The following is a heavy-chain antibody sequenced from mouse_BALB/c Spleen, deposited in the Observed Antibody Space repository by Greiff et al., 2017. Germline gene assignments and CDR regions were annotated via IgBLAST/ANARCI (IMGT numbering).Heavy chain of an antibody. Sequence: VQRVESGPGLVAPSQSLSITCTVSGFSLTSYGVHWVRQPPGKGLEWLGVIWAGGSTNYNSALMSRLSISKDNSKSQVFLKMNSLQTDDTAMYYCARDQPYAMDYWGQGTSVTVSS. D-gene: IGHD6-1*01. CDR1: GFSLTSYG. CDR3: ARDQPYAMDY. V-gene: IGHV2-9*02. J-gene: IGHJ4*01. CDR2: IWAGGST.